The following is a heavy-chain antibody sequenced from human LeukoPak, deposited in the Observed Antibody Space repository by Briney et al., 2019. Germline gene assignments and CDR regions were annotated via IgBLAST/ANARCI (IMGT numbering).Heavy chain of an antibody. Sequence: GRSLRLSCAASGFTFDDYAMPWVRQAPGKGLEWVSYISSSSSTIYYADSVKGRFTISRDNAKNSLYLQMNSLRDEDTAVYYCARDPVDYWGQGTLVTVSS. CDR3: ARDPVDY. CDR2: ISSSSSTI. V-gene: IGHV3-48*02. CDR1: GFTFDDYA. J-gene: IGHJ4*02.